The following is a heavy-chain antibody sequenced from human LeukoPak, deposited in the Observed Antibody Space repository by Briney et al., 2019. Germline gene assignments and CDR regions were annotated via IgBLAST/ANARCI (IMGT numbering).Heavy chain of an antibody. V-gene: IGHV1-8*01. J-gene: IGHJ6*03. CDR3: ARGRAQWLSYYYMDV. CDR1: GYTFTSYD. Sequence: ASVKVSCKASGYTFTSYDINWVRQATGQRLEWMGWMNPNSGNTGYAQKFQGRVTMTRNTSISTAYMELSSLRSEDTAVYYCARGRAQWLSYYYMDVWGKGTTVTISS. D-gene: IGHD6-19*01. CDR2: MNPNSGNT.